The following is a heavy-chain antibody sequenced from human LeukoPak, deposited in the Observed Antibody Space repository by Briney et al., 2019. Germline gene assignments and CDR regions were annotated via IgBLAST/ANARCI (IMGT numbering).Heavy chain of an antibody. J-gene: IGHJ4*02. CDR1: GFTFSSYA. V-gene: IGHV3-33*06. D-gene: IGHD3-3*01. CDR3: AKDALRHGDLYYFDY. CDR2: VWYDGVKK. Sequence: GGSLRLSCAASGFTFSSYAMHWVRQAPGKGLEWVAVVWYDGVKKYYLDSVEGRFTVSRANSRNTLCLQMDSLRAEDTAVYFCAKDALRHGDLYYFDYWGQGTSVIVSS.